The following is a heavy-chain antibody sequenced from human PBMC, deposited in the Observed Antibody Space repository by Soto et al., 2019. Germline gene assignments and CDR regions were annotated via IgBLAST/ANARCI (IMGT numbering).Heavy chain of an antibody. J-gene: IGHJ5*02. V-gene: IGHV1-69*01. CDR1: GGTFSSYA. D-gene: IGHD4-17*01. CDR2: IIPIFGTA. CDR3: ARAHPTVVTPKPPYNGFDP. Sequence: QVQLVQSGAEVKKPGSSVKVSCKASGGTFSSYAISWVRQAPGQGLEWMGGIIPIFGTANYAQKFQGRVTITADESTSTAYMELSSLRSEDTAVYYCARAHPTVVTPKPPYNGFDPWGQGTLVTVSS.